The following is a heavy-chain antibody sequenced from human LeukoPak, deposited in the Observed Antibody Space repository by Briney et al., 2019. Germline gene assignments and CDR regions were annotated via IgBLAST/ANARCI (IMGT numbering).Heavy chain of an antibody. V-gene: IGHV3-7*01. CDR2: IRQDGSDK. CDR3: ARHSRGSPIDD. Sequence: AGGSLRLSCAASGFTFTTYAMSWVRQAPGKGLEWLANIRQDGSDKQYVDSVKGRFTISRDNAKNSLYLQMNSLSAEDTAVYYCARHSRGSPIDDWGQGTLVTVSS. CDR1: GFTFTTYA. D-gene: IGHD2-15*01. J-gene: IGHJ4*02.